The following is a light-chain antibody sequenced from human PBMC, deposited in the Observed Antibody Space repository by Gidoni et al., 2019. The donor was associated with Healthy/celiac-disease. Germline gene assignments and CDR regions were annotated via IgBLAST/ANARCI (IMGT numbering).Light chain of an antibody. J-gene: IGKJ1*01. CDR3: QQYNNCPSWT. V-gene: IGKV3-15*01. Sequence: EIVMTQSPATLFVYPGERATLSCRASPSVSSNLAWYQQKPGQAPRLLIYGASTRATGSPARFSGSGSGTEFTLTISSLQSEDFAVYYCQQYNNCPSWTFGQGTKVEIK. CDR2: GAS. CDR1: PSVSSN.